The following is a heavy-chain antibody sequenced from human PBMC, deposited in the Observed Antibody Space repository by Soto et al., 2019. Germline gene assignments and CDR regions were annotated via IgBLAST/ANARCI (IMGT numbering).Heavy chain of an antibody. D-gene: IGHD5-18*01. J-gene: IGHJ4*02. CDR2: MNPNSGNT. Sequence: ASVKVSCKASGYTFTSYGISWVRQAPGQGLEWMGWMNPNSGNTGYAQKFQGRVTMTRNTSISTAYMELSSLRSEDTAVYYCARGVRIQLWSPPHYWGQGTLVTVSS. CDR1: GYTFTSYG. V-gene: IGHV1-8*02. CDR3: ARGVRIQLWSPPHY.